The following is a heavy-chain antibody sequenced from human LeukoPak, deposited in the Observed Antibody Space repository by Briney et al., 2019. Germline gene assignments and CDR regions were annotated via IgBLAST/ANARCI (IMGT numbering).Heavy chain of an antibody. D-gene: IGHD3-22*01. V-gene: IGHV4-59*01. J-gene: IGHJ4*02. CDR1: GGSISSYY. CDR3: ARSYDSSGYFVSPYYFDY. Sequence: SETLSLTCTVSGGSISSYYWSWIRQPPGKGLEWIGYIYYSGSTNYNPSLKSRVTISVDTSKNQFSLKLSSVTAADTAVYYCARSYDSSGYFVSPYYFDYCGQGTLVTVSS. CDR2: IYYSGST.